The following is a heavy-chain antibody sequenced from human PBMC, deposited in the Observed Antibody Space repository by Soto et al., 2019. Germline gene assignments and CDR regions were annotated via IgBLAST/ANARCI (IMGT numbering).Heavy chain of an antibody. J-gene: IGHJ5*02. CDR2: IYYIGST. Sequence: KTSETLSLTCTVSGGSIISYYWSWSRQPPGKGLEWIGYIYYIGSTNYNPSLKSRVTISVDTSKNQFSLKLSSVTAADTAVYYCARGLRRQLLNWFDPWGQGTLVTVSS. CDR3: ARGLRRQLLNWFDP. V-gene: IGHV4-59*01. CDR1: GGSIISYY. D-gene: IGHD2-2*01.